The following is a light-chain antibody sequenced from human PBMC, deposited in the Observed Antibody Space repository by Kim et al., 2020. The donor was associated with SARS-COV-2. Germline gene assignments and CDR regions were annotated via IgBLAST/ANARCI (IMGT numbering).Light chain of an antibody. CDR2: RNN. CDR3: SAEDSSLSAWV. Sequence: QNATPSCTGTSNGAGNEASNWQQQHQGQQSKLLSSRNNNRPTGISERVSASRSGDTAYRTITGPQPGDEADDDCSAEDSSLSAWVFGGGTQLTVL. J-gene: IGLJ3*02. V-gene: IGLV10-54*01. CDR1: SNGAGNEA.